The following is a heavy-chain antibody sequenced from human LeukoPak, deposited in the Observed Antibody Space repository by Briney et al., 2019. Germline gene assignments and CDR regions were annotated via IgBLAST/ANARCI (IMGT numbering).Heavy chain of an antibody. CDR2: VDPEDGET. Sequence: ASVKISCKVSGYTFTDYYMHWLQQAPGKGLEWMGLVDPEDGETIYAEKFQGRVTITADTSTDTAYMELSSLRSEDTAVYYCATETRPYSYGFPMVRGVINYWGQGTLVTVSS. CDR1: GYTFTDYY. CDR3: ATETRPYSYGFPMVRGVINY. J-gene: IGHJ4*02. V-gene: IGHV1-69-2*01. D-gene: IGHD3-10*01.